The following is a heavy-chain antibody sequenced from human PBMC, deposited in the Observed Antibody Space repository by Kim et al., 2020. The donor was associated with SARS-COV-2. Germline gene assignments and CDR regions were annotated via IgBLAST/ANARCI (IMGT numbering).Heavy chain of an antibody. CDR3: ARHQNIAAFDY. J-gene: IGHJ4*02. D-gene: IGHD6-6*01. CDR2: IYYSGST. CDR1: GGSISSYY. V-gene: IGHV4-59*08. Sequence: SETLSLTCTVSGGSISSYYWSWIRQPPGKGLEWIGYIYYSGSTNYNPSLKSRVTISVDTSKNQFSLKLSSVTAADTAVYYCARHQNIAAFDYWGQGTLVTVSS.